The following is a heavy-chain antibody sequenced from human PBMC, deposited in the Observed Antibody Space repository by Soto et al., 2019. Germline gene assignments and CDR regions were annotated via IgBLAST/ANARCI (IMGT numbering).Heavy chain of an antibody. V-gene: IGHV4-31*03. D-gene: IGHD4-17*01. Sequence: SETLSLTCTVSGDSISGDSYCWSWIRQHPGRGLEWIGDIYYTGITYYSPALKSRISISVDTSKNQFSLNLNSVTAADTAVYFCARADYGGKGGLRGTYFDYWGQGTLVTVSS. J-gene: IGHJ4*02. CDR3: ARADYGGKGGLRGTYFDY. CDR2: IYYTGIT. CDR1: GDSISGDSYC.